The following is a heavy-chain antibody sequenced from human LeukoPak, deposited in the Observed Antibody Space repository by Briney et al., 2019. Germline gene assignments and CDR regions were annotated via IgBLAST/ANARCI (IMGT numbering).Heavy chain of an antibody. J-gene: IGHJ4*02. V-gene: IGHV3-30*02. CDR2: IRYDGSNK. Sequence: GGSLRLSCSASRFTFSSYGMHWVRQAPGKGLEWVAFIRYDGSNKYYADSVNGRFSISRDNSKNTLYLRMNSLRAEDTAVYYCAKAVVPVISQHYFDYWGQGTLVTVSS. D-gene: IGHD3-22*01. CDR1: RFTFSSYG. CDR3: AKAVVPVISQHYFDY.